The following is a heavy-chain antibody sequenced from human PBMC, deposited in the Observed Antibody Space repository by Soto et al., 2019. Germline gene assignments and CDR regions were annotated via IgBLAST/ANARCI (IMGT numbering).Heavy chain of an antibody. CDR3: ARFDSVRHYYDSSGSMDV. CDR1: GGTFTGYA. V-gene: IGHV1-69*13. CDR2: IIPIFGTA. J-gene: IGHJ6*02. D-gene: IGHD3-22*01. Sequence: SVKVSCKASGGTFTGYAISWVRQAPGQGLEWMGGIIPIFGTANYAQKFQGRVTITADESTSTAYMELSSLRSEDTAVYYCARFDSVRHYYDSSGSMDVWGQGTTVTVSS.